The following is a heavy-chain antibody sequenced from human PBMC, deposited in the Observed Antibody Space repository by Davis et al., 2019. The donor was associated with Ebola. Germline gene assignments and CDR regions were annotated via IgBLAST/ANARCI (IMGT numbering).Heavy chain of an antibody. V-gene: IGHV3-30*18. Sequence: GESLKISCVASGFTFRTFGMHWFRQPPGKGLEWVGYTSFDGSMKYYVDSVRGRFNIPKDHSTSTLFLEMNSLRPEDTAIYFCAKDRFGSGFNYGDRWGHGTLVTVSS. CDR2: TSFDGSMK. D-gene: IGHD5-18*01. J-gene: IGHJ5*02. CDR3: AKDRFGSGFNYGDR. CDR1: GFTFRTFG.